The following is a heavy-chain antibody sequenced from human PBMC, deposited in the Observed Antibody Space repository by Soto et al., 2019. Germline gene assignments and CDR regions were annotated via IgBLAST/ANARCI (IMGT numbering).Heavy chain of an antibody. CDR2: ISYDGSNK. D-gene: IGHD2-15*01. Sequence: GGSLRLSCAASGFTFSSYGMHWVRQAPGKGLEWVAVISYDGSNKYYADSVKGRFTISRDNSKNTLYLQMNSLRAEDTAVYYCAKRGGPQRTKQIRYYMDVWGKGTTVTVSS. CDR3: AKRGGPQRTKQIRYYMDV. V-gene: IGHV3-30*18. J-gene: IGHJ6*03. CDR1: GFTFSSYG.